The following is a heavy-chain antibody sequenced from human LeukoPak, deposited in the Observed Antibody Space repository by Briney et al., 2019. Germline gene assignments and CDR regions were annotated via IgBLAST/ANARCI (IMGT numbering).Heavy chain of an antibody. CDR1: GFTFRNYY. Sequence: GGSLRLSCVVSGFTFRNYYMSWIRQAPGKGLEWVSYISSSGDDTDYADPVKGRFAISRDNAKNSVYLQMTSLRVEDTAMYYCARAFHWGQGTLVTVST. D-gene: IGHD2/OR15-2a*01. J-gene: IGHJ4*02. CDR2: ISSSGDDT. CDR3: ARAFH. V-gene: IGHV3-11*04.